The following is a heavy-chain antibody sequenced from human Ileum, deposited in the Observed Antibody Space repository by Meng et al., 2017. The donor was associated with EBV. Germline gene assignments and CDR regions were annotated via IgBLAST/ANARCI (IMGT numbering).Heavy chain of an antibody. V-gene: IGHV1-3*04. J-gene: IGHJ4*02. CDR1: GCTFTSYA. CDR2: INTGHGET. Sequence: QREQVRASKKETWATEELYCKGSGCTFTSYAMKWVRQPPGQRLEWMGWINTGHGETKYSQTFQGRVTLTSDTSASTAYMELSSLRSEDTAVYYCASRPGIAVAGFDYWGQGTLVTVSS. D-gene: IGHD6-19*01. CDR3: ASRPGIAVAGFDY.